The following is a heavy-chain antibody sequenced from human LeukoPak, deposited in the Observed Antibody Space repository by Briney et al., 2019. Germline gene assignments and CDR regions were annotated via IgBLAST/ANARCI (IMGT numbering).Heavy chain of an antibody. V-gene: IGHV3-23*01. J-gene: IGHJ4*02. CDR3: AKGRGYCTGGSCYSDY. CDR1: GFTFRNYA. D-gene: IGHD2-15*01. Sequence: PGGSLRLSCTASGFTFRNYAMSWVRQPPGKGLEWVSTISGSDGRTYYADSVKGVSTISRDNSKNTLYLQMNSLRVEETAIYYCAKGRGYCTGGSCYSDYWGQGTLVTVSS. CDR2: ISGSDGRT.